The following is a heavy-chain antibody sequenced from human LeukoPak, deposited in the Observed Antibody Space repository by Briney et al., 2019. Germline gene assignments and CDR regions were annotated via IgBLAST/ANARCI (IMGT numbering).Heavy chain of an antibody. Sequence: GGSLRLSCAASGFAFNTYTMNWVRQAPGKGLEWVSSISSTSTYIYYADSVKGRFTISRDNAKNSLYLQMNGLTAVDTAVYCCARVGTYDGGHSYGFSDYWGQGTLVTVSS. CDR1: GFAFNTYT. J-gene: IGHJ4*02. CDR2: ISSTSTYI. V-gene: IGHV3-21*01. CDR3: ARVGTYDGGHSYGFSDY. D-gene: IGHD5-18*01.